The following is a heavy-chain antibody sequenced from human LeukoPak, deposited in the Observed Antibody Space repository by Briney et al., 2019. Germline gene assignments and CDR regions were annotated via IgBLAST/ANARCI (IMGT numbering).Heavy chain of an antibody. V-gene: IGHV3-11*01. CDR2: IISSGSTI. D-gene: IGHD3-22*01. Sequence: GGSLRLSCAASGFTFSDYFMSWIRQAPGKGLEWVSYIISSGSTIYYADSVNGRFTISRDNAKNSLYLQVSGLRAEDTAVYYCASYDYDSSGYEDAFDIWGQGTMVTVSS. J-gene: IGHJ3*02. CDR3: ASYDYDSSGYEDAFDI. CDR1: GFTFSDYF.